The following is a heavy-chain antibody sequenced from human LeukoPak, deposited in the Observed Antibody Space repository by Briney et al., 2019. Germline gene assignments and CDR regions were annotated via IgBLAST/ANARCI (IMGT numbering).Heavy chain of an antibody. Sequence: GGSLRLSCAASGFTFSSYAMSWLRQAPGKGLEGVSAISGSGGSTYFADSVKGRFTISRDNTKNTQYLQMNSLRAEDTAVYYWAKAPTYYDYVRGSYINYGGPFDYWGQGPLVTVSS. D-gene: IGHD3-16*01. CDR1: GFTFSSYA. V-gene: IGHV3-23*01. J-gene: IGHJ4*02. CDR3: AKAPTYYDYVRGSYINYGGPFDY. CDR2: ISGSGGST.